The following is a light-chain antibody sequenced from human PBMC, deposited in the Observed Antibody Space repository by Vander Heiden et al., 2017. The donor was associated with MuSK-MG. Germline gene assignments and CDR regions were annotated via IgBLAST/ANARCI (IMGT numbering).Light chain of an antibody. Sequence: EIVLTQSPATLSLSPGARATLTCRASQSVSSYLAWYQQKPGQAPRLLIYDASNRATGIPARFSGSGSGTDFTLTISSLEPEDFAVYYCQQRGNWPPTWTFGQGTKVEIK. CDR1: QSVSSY. CDR3: QQRGNWPPTWT. V-gene: IGKV3-11*01. J-gene: IGKJ1*01. CDR2: DAS.